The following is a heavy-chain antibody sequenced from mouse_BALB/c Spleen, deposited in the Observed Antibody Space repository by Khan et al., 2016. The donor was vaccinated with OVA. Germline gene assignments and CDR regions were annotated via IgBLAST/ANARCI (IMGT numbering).Heavy chain of an antibody. CDR1: GFNIKDTY. V-gene: IGHV14-3*02. J-gene: IGHJ4*01. Sequence: VQLQQSGAELVKPGASVKLSCTASGFNIKDTYMHWVKQRPEQGLEWIGRIDPANGNTKYDPKFQGKATITADTSSNTAYLQLSSLTSEDTAVYYCAISYYGYYYAMDYCGQGTSVTVSS. D-gene: IGHD1-1*01. CDR3: AISYYGYYYAMDY. CDR2: IDPANGNT.